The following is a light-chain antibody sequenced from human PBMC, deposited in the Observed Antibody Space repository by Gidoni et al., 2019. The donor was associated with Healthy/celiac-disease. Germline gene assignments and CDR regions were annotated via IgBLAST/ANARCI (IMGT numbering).Light chain of an antibody. CDR2: DVS. J-gene: IGLJ1*01. V-gene: IGLV2-14*03. CDR1: SSDVGGYNY. CDR3: SSYTSSSTLYV. Sequence: GQSITISCTGTSSDVGGYNYVSWYQQHPGKAPKLMIYDVSNRPSGVSNRCSGSKSGNTASLTISGLQAEDEADYYCSSYTSSSTLYVFGTGTKVTVL.